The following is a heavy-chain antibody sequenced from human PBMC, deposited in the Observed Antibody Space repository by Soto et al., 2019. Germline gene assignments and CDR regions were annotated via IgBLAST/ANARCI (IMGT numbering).Heavy chain of an antibody. Sequence: GALSVNCVVSGGSISSYYWTWIRQPPGKGLEWIGFIYNSGSTHYNPSLRSRVTISVDTSKNQFSLKLRSVTAADTAVYYCASMGYHYGSGSYPLDYWGQGTLVTVSS. CDR1: GGSISSYY. CDR2: IYNSGST. V-gene: IGHV4-59*08. CDR3: ASMGYHYGSGSYPLDY. J-gene: IGHJ4*02. D-gene: IGHD3-10*01.